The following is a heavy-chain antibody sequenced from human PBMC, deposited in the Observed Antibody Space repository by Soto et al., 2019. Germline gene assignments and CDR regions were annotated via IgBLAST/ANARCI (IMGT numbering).Heavy chain of an antibody. J-gene: IGHJ3*02. CDR2: MNPNSGNT. Sequence: QVQLVQSGAEVKKSGASVRISCKASGYTFNRHDINWVRQATGQGPEWIGWMNPNSGNTGYAQKFQGRVTMTRDSSITTAYMDLSSLTSEDTAIYYWAREGLYGSSQDNTFDIWGQGTMVTVSS. CDR1: GYTFNRHD. V-gene: IGHV1-8*01. CDR3: AREGLYGSSQDNTFDI. D-gene: IGHD6-19*01.